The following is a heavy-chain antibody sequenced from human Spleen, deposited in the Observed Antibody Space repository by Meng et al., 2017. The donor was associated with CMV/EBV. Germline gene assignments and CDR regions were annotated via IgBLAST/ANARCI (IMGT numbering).Heavy chain of an antibody. D-gene: IGHD3-16*01. V-gene: IGHV4-59*01. CDR3: AREWGQHLDY. CDR1: GGSISSYY. CDR2: IYYSGST. Sequence: SETLSLTCTVSGGSISSYYWSWTRQPPGKGLEWLGYIYYSGSTKYNPFLKSRVTISIDTSKNQFSLKLSSVTAADTAVYYCAREWGQHLDYWGQGTLVTVSS. J-gene: IGHJ4*02.